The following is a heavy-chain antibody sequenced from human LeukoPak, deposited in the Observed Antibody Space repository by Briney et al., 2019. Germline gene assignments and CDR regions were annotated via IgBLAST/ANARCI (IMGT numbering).Heavy chain of an antibody. CDR3: ARGVYDFDY. Sequence: PGGSLRLSCAASGFTFSNYWMTWVRQAPGMGLEWVANIKQDGSEIYYVDSVKGRFTISRDYAKNSLYLQMNSLRVEDTAVYYCARGVYDFDYWGQGTLVTVSS. J-gene: IGHJ4*02. V-gene: IGHV3-7*04. CDR2: IKQDGSEI. D-gene: IGHD5/OR15-5a*01. CDR1: GFTFSNYW.